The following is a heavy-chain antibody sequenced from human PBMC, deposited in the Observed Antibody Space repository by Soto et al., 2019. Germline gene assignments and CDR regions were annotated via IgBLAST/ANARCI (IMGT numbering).Heavy chain of an antibody. Sequence: QVQLQESGPGLVKPSDTLSLTCAVSGHSISSSNWWGWIRQPPGKGLEWIGYIYYSGSTYYNPSLKSRVTMSVDTSKNQFSLKLSSVTAVDTAVYYCARSAVAITSVGYFDYWGQGTLVTVSS. CDR2: IYYSGST. CDR3: ARSAVAITSVGYFDY. V-gene: IGHV4-28*01. CDR1: GHSISSSNW. D-gene: IGHD3-22*01. J-gene: IGHJ4*02.